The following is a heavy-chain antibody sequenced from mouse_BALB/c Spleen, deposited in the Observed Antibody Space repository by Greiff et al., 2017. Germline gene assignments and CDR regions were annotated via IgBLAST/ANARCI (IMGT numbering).Heavy chain of an antibody. D-gene: IGHD1-1*01. Sequence: QVQLQQSGPSLVQPSQSLSITCTVSGFSLTSYGVHWVRQSPGKGLEWLGVIWRGGSTDYNAAFMSRLSITKDNSKSQVFFKMNSLQADDTAIYYCAKNEFDYYGSSYPYAMDYWGQGTSVTVSS. CDR2: IWRGGST. J-gene: IGHJ4*01. CDR1: GFSLTSYG. V-gene: IGHV2-5-1*01. CDR3: AKNEFDYYGSSYPYAMDY.